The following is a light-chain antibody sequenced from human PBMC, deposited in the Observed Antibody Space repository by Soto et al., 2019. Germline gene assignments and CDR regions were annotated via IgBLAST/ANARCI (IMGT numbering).Light chain of an antibody. Sequence: EIVMTQSSATLSVSPGERATLSCRASQSVSSNLAWYQQKPGQAPRLLIYGASTSTTGVSDRFRGSGSGTDFTLTISALEPEDFAVYFCQQYGSSPQTFGQGTKVDIK. J-gene: IGKJ1*01. CDR1: QSVSSN. V-gene: IGKV3-20*01. CDR2: GAS. CDR3: QQYGSSPQT.